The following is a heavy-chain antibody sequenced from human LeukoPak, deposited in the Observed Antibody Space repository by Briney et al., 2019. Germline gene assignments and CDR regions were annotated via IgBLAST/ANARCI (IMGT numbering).Heavy chain of an antibody. J-gene: IGHJ4*02. D-gene: IGHD6-13*01. CDR1: GFTFSSYA. Sequence: PGGSLRLSCAASGFTFSSYAMSWVRQAPGKGLESVSGISGSGGSTYYADSVKGRFTISRDNSRNTLYLQMNSPRAEDTAVYYCAILPGYSSGWYEVNYWGQGTLVTVSS. V-gene: IGHV3-23*01. CDR3: AILPGYSSGWYEVNY. CDR2: ISGSGGST.